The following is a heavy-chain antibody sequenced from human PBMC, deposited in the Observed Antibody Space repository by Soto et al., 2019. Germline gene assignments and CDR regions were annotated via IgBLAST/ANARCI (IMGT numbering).Heavy chain of an antibody. J-gene: IGHJ4*02. V-gene: IGHV4-34*01. CDR3: ARGKLGYDFWSGYYVIEYFDY. CDR1: GGSFSGYY. CDR2: INHSGST. Sequence: KPSETLSLTCAVYGGSFSGYYWSWIRQPPGKGLEWIGEINHSGSTNYNPSLKSRVTISVDTSKNQFSLKLSSVTAADTAVYYCARGKLGYDFWSGYYVIEYFDYWGQGTLVTVSS. D-gene: IGHD3-3*01.